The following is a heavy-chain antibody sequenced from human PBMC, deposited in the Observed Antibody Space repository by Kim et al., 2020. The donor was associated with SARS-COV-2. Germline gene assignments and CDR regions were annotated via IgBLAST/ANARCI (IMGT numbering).Heavy chain of an antibody. V-gene: IGHV3-30*01. CDR2: K. Sequence: KSYADSGKGRLTISRDNSKTTLYLQMNSLRAEDTAVYYCAREIVSYYGMDVWGQGTTVTVSS. J-gene: IGHJ6*02. D-gene: IGHD1-26*01. CDR3: AREIVSYYGMDV.